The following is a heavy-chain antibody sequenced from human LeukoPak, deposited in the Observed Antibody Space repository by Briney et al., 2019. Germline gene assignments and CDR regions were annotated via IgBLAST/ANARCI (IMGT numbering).Heavy chain of an antibody. V-gene: IGHV4-59*11. J-gene: IGHJ4*02. CDR2: IYNSGST. CDR3: ARGGYSYGYDDDFEY. CDR1: GGSISSHY. D-gene: IGHD5-18*01. Sequence: SETLSLTCTVFGGSISSHYWSWIRQPPGQALEWLGYIYNSGSTNYNPSFKSRVTISVDTSKNQFSLKLTSVTAADTAVYYCARGGYSYGYDDDFEYWGQGILVTVSS.